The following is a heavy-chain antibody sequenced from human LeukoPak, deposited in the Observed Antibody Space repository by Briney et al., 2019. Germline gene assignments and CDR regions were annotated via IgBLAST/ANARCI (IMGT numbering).Heavy chain of an antibody. CDR2: INHSGSI. CDR3: ARVRVAAVTVNWFDP. Sequence: SETLSLTCAVYGGSFTGYYWSWIRQPPGKGLEWIGEINHSGSINYNPSLKSGGTISVDTCKNQFSLKLSSVTAADTAVYYCARVRVAAVTVNWFDPWGQGTLVTVSS. V-gene: IGHV4-34*01. J-gene: IGHJ5*02. D-gene: IGHD6-13*01. CDR1: GGSFTGYY.